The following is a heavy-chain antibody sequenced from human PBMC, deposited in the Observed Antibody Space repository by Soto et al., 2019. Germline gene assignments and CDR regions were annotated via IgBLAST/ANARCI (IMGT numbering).Heavy chain of an antibody. D-gene: IGHD3-3*01. V-gene: IGHV3-23*01. CDR1: GFTFSSYA. Sequence: GGSLRLSCAASGFTFSSYAMSWVRQAPGKGLEWVSAISGSGGSTYYADSVKGRFTISRDNSKNTLYLQMNSLRAEDTAVYYCAGAGFLEWSGYYYYGMDVWGQGTTVTVSS. J-gene: IGHJ6*02. CDR3: AGAGFLEWSGYYYYGMDV. CDR2: ISGSGGST.